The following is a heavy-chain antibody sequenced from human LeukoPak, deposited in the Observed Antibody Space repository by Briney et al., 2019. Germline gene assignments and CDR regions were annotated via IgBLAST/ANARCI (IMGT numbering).Heavy chain of an antibody. CDR1: GASMKYYY. D-gene: IGHD3-10*01. CDR3: ARLFGSGSYWVDV. J-gene: IGHJ6*02. Sequence: SEPLSLPCTVSGASMKYYYWTWIRQAAGKGLEFIGRFYSGTINYNPSLKSRFTMSFDASNNHSSLNLSSVTAADTAVYYCARLFGSGSYWVDVWGQGITVTISS. CDR2: FYSGTI. V-gene: IGHV4-4*07.